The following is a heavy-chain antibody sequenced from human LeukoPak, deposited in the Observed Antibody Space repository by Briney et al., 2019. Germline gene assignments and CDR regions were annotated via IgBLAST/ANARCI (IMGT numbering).Heavy chain of an antibody. D-gene: IGHD5-12*01. CDR3: AKDGVATITYDY. CDR1: GFTFSSYA. V-gene: IGHV3-23*01. CDR2: ISGSGGAT. Sequence: GGSLRLSCAASGFTFSSYAMSWVRQAPGKGLEWVSVISGSGGATYYANSVKGRFTISRDNSKNTLYLQMNSLRAEDTAVYYCAKDGVATITYDYWGQGTLVTVSS. J-gene: IGHJ4*02.